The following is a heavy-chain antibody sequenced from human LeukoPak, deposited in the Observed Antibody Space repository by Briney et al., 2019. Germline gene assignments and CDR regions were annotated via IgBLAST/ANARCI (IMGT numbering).Heavy chain of an antibody. CDR1: GGSFSSYY. V-gene: IGHV4-34*01. CDR3: VTRTD. Sequence: SETLSLTCTVYGGSFSSYYWAWIRQPPGKGLEWIGEINPGGGTNYNPSLKSRVTMSKDTSKNHFSLKLSSVTAADTAVYYGVTRTDWGQGTLVTVSS. D-gene: IGHD1-14*01. J-gene: IGHJ4*02. CDR2: INPGGGT.